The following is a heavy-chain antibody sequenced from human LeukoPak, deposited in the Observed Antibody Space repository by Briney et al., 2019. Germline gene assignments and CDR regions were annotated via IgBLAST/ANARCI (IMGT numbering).Heavy chain of an antibody. J-gene: IGHJ2*01. V-gene: IGHV4/OR15-8*02. CDR3: ARDTSSESGSQKSWFFDL. Sequence: PSETLSLTCAVSGVSIISDDWWDWVRRSPGKGLEWIGEISHSGNTLYNPSLKGRTTLSIDKSRNEVSLKLNSVTAADTAVYYCARDTSSESGSQKSWFFDLWGRGTLVTVSS. D-gene: IGHD3-10*01. CDR2: ISHSGNT. CDR1: GVSIISDDW.